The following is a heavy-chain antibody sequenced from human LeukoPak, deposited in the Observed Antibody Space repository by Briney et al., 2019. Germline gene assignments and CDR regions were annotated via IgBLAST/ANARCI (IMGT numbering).Heavy chain of an antibody. CDR2: ISYDGSNK. D-gene: IGHD1-26*01. CDR3: AREGRGGSYESQYYFDY. V-gene: IGHV3-30*04. Sequence: GRSLRLSCAASGFTFSSYAMHWVRQAPGKGLEWVAVISYDGSNKYYADSVKGRFTISRDNSKNTLYLQMNSLRAEDTAVYYCAREGRGGSYESQYYFDYWGQGTLVTVSS. J-gene: IGHJ4*02. CDR1: GFTFSSYA.